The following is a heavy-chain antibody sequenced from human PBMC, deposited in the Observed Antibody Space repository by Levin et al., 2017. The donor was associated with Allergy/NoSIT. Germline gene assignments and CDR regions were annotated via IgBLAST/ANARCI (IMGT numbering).Heavy chain of an antibody. V-gene: IGHV2-70*04. CDR3: ARTSRYGGNWYYFDY. D-gene: IGHD4-23*01. CDR1: GFSLSTSGMR. CDR2: IDWENEK. J-gene: IGHJ4*02. Sequence: TLSLTCTFSGFSLSTSGMRVSWIRQPPGTALEWLAHIDWENEKFYSTSLKTRVTISKDTSKNQVVLTMTNMGPVDTATYYCARTSRYGGNWYYFDYWGQGTLVTVSS.